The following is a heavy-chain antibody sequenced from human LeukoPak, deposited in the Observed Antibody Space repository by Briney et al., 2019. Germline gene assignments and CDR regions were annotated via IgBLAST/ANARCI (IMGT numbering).Heavy chain of an antibody. Sequence: PGGSLRLSCAASGFTFSSYWMSWVRQAPGKGLQWVANIKQDGGEIYYLDSVKGRFTISRDNAKNSLYLQMNSLRAEDTAVYYCARGKYSSGWFDYWGQGTLVTVSS. V-gene: IGHV3-7*02. J-gene: IGHJ4*02. CDR3: ARGKYSSGWFDY. CDR1: GFTFSSYW. CDR2: IKQDGGEI. D-gene: IGHD6-19*01.